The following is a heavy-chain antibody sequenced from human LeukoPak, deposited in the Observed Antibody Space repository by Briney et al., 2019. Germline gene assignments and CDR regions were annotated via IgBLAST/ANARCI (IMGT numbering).Heavy chain of an antibody. Sequence: GGSLRLSCAASGFTVSSNYMSWVRQGPGKGLECVSVISNDGDTYYADSVKGRFTISRDNAKNSLYLQMNSLRAEDTAVYYCASLWFGELSGYYFDYWGQGTLVTVSS. CDR1: GFTVSSNY. D-gene: IGHD3-10*01. CDR3: ASLWFGELSGYYFDY. CDR2: ISNDGDT. J-gene: IGHJ4*02. V-gene: IGHV3-66*01.